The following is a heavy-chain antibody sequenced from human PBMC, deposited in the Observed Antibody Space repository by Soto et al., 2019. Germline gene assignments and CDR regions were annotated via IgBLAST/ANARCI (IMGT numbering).Heavy chain of an antibody. CDR1: GGSISSYY. V-gene: IGHV4-59*08. CDR3: ARIDYGSGSYLYYYYYMDV. CDR2: IYYSGST. D-gene: IGHD3-10*01. J-gene: IGHJ6*03. Sequence: QVQLQESGPGLVKPSETLSLTCTVSGGSISSYYWSWIRQPPGKGLEWIGYIYYSGSTNYNPSLKSRVTISVDTSKNQFSLKLSSVTAADTAVYYCARIDYGSGSYLYYYYYMDVWGKGTTVTVSS.